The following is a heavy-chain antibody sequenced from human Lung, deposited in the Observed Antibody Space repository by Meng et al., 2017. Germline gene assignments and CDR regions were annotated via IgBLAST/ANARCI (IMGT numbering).Heavy chain of an antibody. CDR3: ARKGYSSSSGNDY. J-gene: IGHJ4*02. CDR1: RGTFSSHA. Sequence: VKSGAGLKEPGSSVKVPSKAARGTFSSHAISWARQAPGKGLDWMGGPIPLFGTANYAQKFQGRVTITADESTSTAYMELSSLRSEDTAVYYCARKGYSSSSGNDYWGQGPLVTVSS. CDR2: PIPLFGTA. V-gene: IGHV1-69*01. D-gene: IGHD6-6*01.